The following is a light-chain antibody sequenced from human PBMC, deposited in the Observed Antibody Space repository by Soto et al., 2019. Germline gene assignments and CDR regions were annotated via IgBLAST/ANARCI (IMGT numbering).Light chain of an antibody. J-gene: IGKJ5*01. V-gene: IGKV3-11*01. CDR3: QQCSFWPRIT. CDR2: DAS. Sequence: EVVLTLSLSTLAFSPWGSSTVSCRASQNVDNYLAWYQQKPGQAPRLLIYDASNRATGIPARFSGSGSGTAFTLTISSLEPEDSAVYYCQQCSFWPRITFGQGTRLEIK. CDR1: QNVDNY.